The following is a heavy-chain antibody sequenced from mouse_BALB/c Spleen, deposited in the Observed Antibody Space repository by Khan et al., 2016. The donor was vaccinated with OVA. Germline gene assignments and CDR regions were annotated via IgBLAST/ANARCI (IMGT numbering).Heavy chain of an antibody. Sequence: VQLQQSGAELVRPGVSVKISCKGSGYTFTDFTMHWVKQSHAKSLEWIGVISTYYGDATHNEKFKGKATLTVDKSSSSAYMELARLTSEDSAIXYVARGGGGDRFAYWGQGTLVTVSA. CDR1: GYTFTDFT. CDR2: ISTYYGDA. J-gene: IGHJ3*01. V-gene: IGHV1S137*01. CDR3: ARGGGGDRFAY.